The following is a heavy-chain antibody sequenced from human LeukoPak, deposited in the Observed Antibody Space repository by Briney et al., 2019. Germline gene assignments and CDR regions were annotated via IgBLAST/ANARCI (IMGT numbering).Heavy chain of an antibody. Sequence: ASVKVSCTTSGNTFSSNIINWVRQAPGQRLDWMGWINAANGNTKYSEKFQGRVTITRDTSASTVYMELSSLRSEDTAVYYCARERPTATAFHVWGQGTMVTVS. CDR2: INAANGNT. V-gene: IGHV1-3*01. CDR1: GNTFSSNI. J-gene: IGHJ3*01. D-gene: IGHD1-14*01. CDR3: ARERPTATAFHV.